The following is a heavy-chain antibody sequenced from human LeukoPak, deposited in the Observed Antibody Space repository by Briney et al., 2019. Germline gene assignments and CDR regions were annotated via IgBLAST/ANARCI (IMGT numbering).Heavy chain of an antibody. V-gene: IGHV4-59*05. J-gene: IGHJ4*01. CDR1: GGSFSAYY. Sequence: SETLSLTCAVYGGSFSAYYWSWIRQPPGKGLEWIGSIYYSGSTYYNSSLKSRVTISIDTSKNQVSLNLTSMTAADTAVYYCAKSGGYGLIDYWGQGTLVTVSS. D-gene: IGHD1-26*01. CDR3: AKSGGYGLIDY. CDR2: IYYSGST.